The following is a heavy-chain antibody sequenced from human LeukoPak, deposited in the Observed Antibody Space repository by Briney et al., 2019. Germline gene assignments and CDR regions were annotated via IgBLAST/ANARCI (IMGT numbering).Heavy chain of an antibody. CDR3: ARRGYGGDYGMDV. CDR2: IHPEDPST. D-gene: IGHD5-12*01. J-gene: IGHJ6*02. Sequence: GESLKISCRGSGHTFLSSWVVWVRQMPGKGLEWMGIIHPEDPSTWYGPSFQGQVTISADKSINTAYLKWSRLKASDTATYYCARRGYGGDYGMDVWGQGTTVTVSS. CDR1: GHTFLSSW. V-gene: IGHV5-51*01.